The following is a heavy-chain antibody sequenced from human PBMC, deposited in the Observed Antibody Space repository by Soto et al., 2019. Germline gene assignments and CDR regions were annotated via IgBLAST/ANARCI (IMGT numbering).Heavy chain of an antibody. CDR3: GRGRTTIAALPDY. D-gene: IGHD6-6*01. V-gene: IGHV1-8*02. CDR1: GYTFTSYG. CDR2: ISAYSGNA. J-gene: IGHJ4*02. Sequence: ASVKVSCKASGYTFTSYGISWVRQAPGQGLEWMGWISAYSGNAGYAQKFQGRVTMTSDTSISTAYMELSSLRSEDTAVYYCGRGRTTIAALPDYWGLGTLVTVSS.